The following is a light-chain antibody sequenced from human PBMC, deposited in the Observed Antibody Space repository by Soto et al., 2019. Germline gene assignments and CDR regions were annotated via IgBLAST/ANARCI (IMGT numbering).Light chain of an antibody. Sequence: DIQMTQSPSTLSASVGDKVTITCRASRSISDWLAWYQQKPGKAPKLLIFDASSLKSGVPSRFSGSGSGTEFTLTITSLQPDDVATYYCLQYDSYSWTFGQGSKVAIK. J-gene: IGKJ1*01. CDR2: DAS. CDR3: LQYDSYSWT. V-gene: IGKV1-5*01. CDR1: RSISDW.